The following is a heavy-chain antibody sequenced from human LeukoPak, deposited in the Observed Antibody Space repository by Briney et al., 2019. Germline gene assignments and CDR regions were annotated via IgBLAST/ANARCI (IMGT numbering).Heavy chain of an antibody. CDR1: GFTFDDYG. CDR2: INWNGGST. J-gene: IGHJ3*02. D-gene: IGHD5-12*01. CDR3: ARVRLTLGYLDAFDI. Sequence: GGSLRLSCAASGFTFDDYGMSWVRQAPGKGLEWVSGINWNGGSTGYADSVKGRFTISRDNAKNSLYLQMNSLRAEDTALYHCARVRLTLGYLDAFDIWGQGTMVTVSS. V-gene: IGHV3-20*01.